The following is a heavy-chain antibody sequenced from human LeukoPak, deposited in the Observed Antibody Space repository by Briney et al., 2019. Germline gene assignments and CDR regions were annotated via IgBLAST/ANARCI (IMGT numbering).Heavy chain of an antibody. V-gene: IGHV3-74*01. CDR1: GFTFSNNW. D-gene: IGHD3-22*01. Sequence: GGSLRLSCAASGFTFSNNWVHWVRQAPGKGLMWVSRINSDGRTTTYADSVKGRFTISRDNAKNTLYLQMNSLRAEDTAVYYCAMIKEGWGQGPWSPSPQ. J-gene: IGHJ1*01. CDR2: INSDGRTT. CDR3: AMIKEG.